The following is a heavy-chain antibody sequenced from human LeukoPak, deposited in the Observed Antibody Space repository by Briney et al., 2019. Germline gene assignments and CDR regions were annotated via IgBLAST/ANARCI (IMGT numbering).Heavy chain of an antibody. CDR1: GFTVSSNY. J-gene: IGHJ4*02. CDR3: ARDPVGVYDSSR. CDR2: IYSGGST. Sequence: GGSLRLSCAASGFTVSSNYMSWVRQAPGKGLEWVSVIYSGGSTYYADSVKGRFTISRDNSKNTLYLQMNNLRAEDTAVYYCARDPVGVYDSSRWGQGTLVTVSS. V-gene: IGHV3-66*01. D-gene: IGHD3-22*01.